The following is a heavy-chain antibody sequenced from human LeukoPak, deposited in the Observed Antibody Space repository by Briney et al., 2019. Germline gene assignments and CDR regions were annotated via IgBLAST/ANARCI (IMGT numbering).Heavy chain of an antibody. Sequence: GGSLRLSCAASGFTFSSYWMSWVRQAPGKGLDGVANIKQDGSEKYYVDSVKGRFTISRDNAKNSIYLQMNSLRAEDTAVYYCARDGYNTLLDYWGKGTLVTVSS. V-gene: IGHV3-7*01. CDR3: ARDGYNTLLDY. D-gene: IGHD5-24*01. J-gene: IGHJ4*02. CDR1: GFTFSSYW. CDR2: IKQDGSEK.